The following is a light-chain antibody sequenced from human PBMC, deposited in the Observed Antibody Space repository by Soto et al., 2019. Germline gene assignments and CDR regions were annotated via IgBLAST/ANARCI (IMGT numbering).Light chain of an antibody. CDR1: QSVSSY. CDR3: QHRSNWAIT. CDR2: AAS. Sequence: EIVLTQSPATLSLSPGERATLSCRASQSVSSYLAWYQQKPGQAPRLLIYAASNRATGIPARFSGSGSGTDFTLTISSLEPEDFAVYYCQHRSNWAITCGQGTRLEIK. J-gene: IGKJ5*01. V-gene: IGKV3-11*01.